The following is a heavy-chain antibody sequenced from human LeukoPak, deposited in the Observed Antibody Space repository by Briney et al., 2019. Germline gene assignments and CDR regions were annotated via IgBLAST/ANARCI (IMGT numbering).Heavy chain of an antibody. V-gene: IGHV4-34*01. CDR3: ARGPSSWYRHWFDP. J-gene: IGHJ5*02. CDR2: INHSGST. D-gene: IGHD6-13*01. CDR1: GGSISNYY. Sequence: SETLSLTCTVSGGSISNYYWSWIRQPPGKGLEWIGEINHSGSTNYNPSLKSRVTISVDTSKNQFSLKLSSVTAADTAVYYCARGPSSWYRHWFDPWGQGTLVTVSS.